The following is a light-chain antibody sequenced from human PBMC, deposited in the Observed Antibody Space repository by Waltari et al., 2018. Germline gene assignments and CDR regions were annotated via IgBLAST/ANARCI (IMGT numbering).Light chain of an antibody. J-gene: IGLJ3*02. CDR3: LTSDAATGV. CDR1: KMGDMY. CDR2: KDS. V-gene: IGLV3-1*01. Sequence: SYELTQPPSVSVSPGETAVINCFGDKMGDMYASWYRLKPGQSPVLLIYKDSRRPSGIPGRLSGSKSGGKGTLTLSGDQALEEGDDYCLTSDAATGVCGGGTKLTVL.